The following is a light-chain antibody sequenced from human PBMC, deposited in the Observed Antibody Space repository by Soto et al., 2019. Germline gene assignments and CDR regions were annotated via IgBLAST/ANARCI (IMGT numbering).Light chain of an antibody. CDR1: NIGSKS. CDR2: YDS. J-gene: IGLJ2*01. V-gene: IGLV3-21*04. CDR3: QVWDSSSDPYVV. Sequence: SYELTQPPSVSVAPGKTARITCGGNNIGSKSVHWYQQKPGQAPVLVIYYDSDRPSGIPERFSGSNSGNTATLTISRVEAGDEAGYYCQVWDSSSDPYVVFGGGTKVTVL.